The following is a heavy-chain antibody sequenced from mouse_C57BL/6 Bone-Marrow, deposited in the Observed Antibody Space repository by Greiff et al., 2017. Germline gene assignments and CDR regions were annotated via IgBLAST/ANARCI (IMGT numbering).Heavy chain of an antibody. Sequence: VQLQQSGAELARPGASVKLSCKASGYTFTSYGISWVKQRTGQGLEWIGEIYPRSGNTYYNEKFKGKATLTADKASSTAYMELRSLTSEDSAVYFCATLGSTSYAMDYWGQGTSVTVSS. D-gene: IGHD1-1*01. V-gene: IGHV1-81*01. J-gene: IGHJ4*01. CDR2: IYPRSGNT. CDR1: GYTFTSYG. CDR3: ATLGSTSYAMDY.